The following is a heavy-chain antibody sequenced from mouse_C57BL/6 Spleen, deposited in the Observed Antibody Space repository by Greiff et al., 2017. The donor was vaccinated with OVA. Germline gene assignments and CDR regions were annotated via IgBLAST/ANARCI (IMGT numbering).Heavy chain of an antibody. D-gene: IGHD1-1*01. Sequence: EVQLVESGGGLVKPGGSLKLSCAASGFTFSSYAMSWVRQTPEKRLEWVATISDGGSYTYYPDNVKGRFTISRDNAKNNLYLQMSHLKSEDTAMYYCARDYYGLGRDYFDYWGQGTTLTVSS. CDR3: ARDYYGLGRDYFDY. CDR2: ISDGGSYT. CDR1: GFTFSSYA. J-gene: IGHJ2*01. V-gene: IGHV5-4*01.